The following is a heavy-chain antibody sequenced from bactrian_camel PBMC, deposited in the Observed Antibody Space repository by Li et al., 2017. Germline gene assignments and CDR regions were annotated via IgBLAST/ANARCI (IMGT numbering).Heavy chain of an antibody. V-gene: IGHV3-2*01. CDR3: QKDVLH. CDR2: VVSDGTHA. J-gene: IGHJ4*01. CDR1: GFTFSSYY. Sequence: HVQLVESGGGSVQAGGSLRLSCEASGFTFSSYYMTWLRQAPGKGLEWVSTVVSDGTHAYYAGSVRGRFTISRDNAKNMLYLQLNSLKTEDTAMYYCQKDVLHRGQGTQVTVS. D-gene: IGHD2*01.